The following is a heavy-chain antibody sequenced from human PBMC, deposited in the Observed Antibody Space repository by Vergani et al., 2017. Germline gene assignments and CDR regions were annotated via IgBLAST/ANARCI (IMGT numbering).Heavy chain of an antibody. J-gene: IGHJ4*02. D-gene: IGHD4-17*01. Sequence: QLQVQESGPGLVKPSETLSLTCSVSGGSISTSSYFWGWIRQPPGKGLEWIGTMYYTGSTYYNPSLKSRVTMSVDTSKNQFSLKLTSVTAADTAVYYCARHQHTVTTGLDYWGQGTLVTVSS. CDR3: ARHQHTVTTGLDY. V-gene: IGHV4-39*01. CDR2: MYYTGST. CDR1: GGSISTSSYF.